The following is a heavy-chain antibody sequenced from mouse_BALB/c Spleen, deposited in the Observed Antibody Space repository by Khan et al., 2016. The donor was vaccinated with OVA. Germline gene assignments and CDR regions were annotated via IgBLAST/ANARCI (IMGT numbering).Heavy chain of an antibody. J-gene: IGHJ3*01. CDR3: ARSTYRYAFAY. Sequence: EVQLQESGPSLVKPSQTLSLTCSVTGDSITSGYWSWIRKFPGNKLEYMGYMIYTGYTDYNPSLKSRLAITRHTSKNQYYLQWNPVTTEDTATYYCARSTYRYAFAYWGQGTLVTVSA. CDR1: GDSITSGY. D-gene: IGHD2-14*01. V-gene: IGHV3-8*02. CDR2: MIYTGYT.